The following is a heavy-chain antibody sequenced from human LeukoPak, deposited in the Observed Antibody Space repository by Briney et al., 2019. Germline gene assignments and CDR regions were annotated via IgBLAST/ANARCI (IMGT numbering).Heavy chain of an antibody. V-gene: IGHV4-34*01. CDR1: GGSFSGYY. CDR2: INHSGST. CDR3: ARGLVGYSYGYYFDY. D-gene: IGHD5-18*01. Sequence: PSETLSLTCAVYGGSFSGYYWSWIRQPPGKGLEWIGEINHSGSTNYNPSLKSRVTISADTSKNQFSLKLSSVTAADTAVYYCARGLVGYSYGYYFDYWGQGTLVTVSS. J-gene: IGHJ4*02.